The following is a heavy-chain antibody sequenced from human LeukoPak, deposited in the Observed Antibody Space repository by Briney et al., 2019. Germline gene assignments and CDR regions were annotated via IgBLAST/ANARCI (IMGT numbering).Heavy chain of an antibody. V-gene: IGHV3-53*05. CDR1: GFTVSSNY. CDR3: ARDLEGLVTAMGY. Sequence: GGSLRLSCAASGFTVSSNYMSWVRQAPGKGLEWVSVICSGGSTYYADSVKGRFTISRDTSKSTLNLQMNSLRAEDTAVYYCARDLEGLVTAMGYWGQGTLVTVSS. J-gene: IGHJ4*02. CDR2: ICSGGST. D-gene: IGHD2-21*02.